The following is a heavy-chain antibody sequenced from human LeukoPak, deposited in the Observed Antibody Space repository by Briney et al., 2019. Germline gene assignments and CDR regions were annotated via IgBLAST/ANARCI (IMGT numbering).Heavy chain of an antibody. CDR1: GYSFGSGSN. V-gene: IGHV4-38-2*02. D-gene: IGHD1-14*01. Sequence: PWGTLSLTCTVSGYSFGSGSNWGGIRQPPGRGLGGLGIINSSGSTYYNPSLKSRVTISVDTSKNQFSLKLSSVTAADTAVYYCARDLGPTRYWSAAYYYGMDVWGQGTTVTVSS. CDR3: ARDLGPTRYWSAAYYYGMDV. J-gene: IGHJ6*02. CDR2: INSSGST.